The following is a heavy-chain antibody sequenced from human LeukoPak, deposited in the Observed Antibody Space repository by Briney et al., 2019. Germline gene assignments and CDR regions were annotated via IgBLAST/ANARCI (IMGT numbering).Heavy chain of an antibody. J-gene: IGHJ4*02. CDR2: IKPDGSAQ. D-gene: IGHD3-10*01. CDR1: GFTFSSNW. Sequence: GGSLRLSCATSGFTFSSNWMSWVRHVPGRGLDWVANIKPDGSAQYYADSVKGRFTISRDNSKNTLYLQMNSVRAEDTAVYYCAKDRSYALDYWGQGTLVTVSS. CDR3: AKDRSYALDY. V-gene: IGHV3-7*03.